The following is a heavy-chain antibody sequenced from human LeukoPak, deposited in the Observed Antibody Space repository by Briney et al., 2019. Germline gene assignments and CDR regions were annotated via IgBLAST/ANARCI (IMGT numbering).Heavy chain of an antibody. CDR2: IYYSGST. J-gene: IGHJ5*02. CDR3: ARETYYDFWSGYYSWGWFDP. Sequence: SETLSLTCTVSGGSISSYYWSWIRQPPGKGLEWIGYIYYSGSTNYNPSLKSRVTISVDTSKNQFSLKLSSVTDADTAVYYCARETYYDFWSGYYSWGWFDPWGQGTLVTVSS. V-gene: IGHV4-59*01. CDR1: GGSISSYY. D-gene: IGHD3-3*01.